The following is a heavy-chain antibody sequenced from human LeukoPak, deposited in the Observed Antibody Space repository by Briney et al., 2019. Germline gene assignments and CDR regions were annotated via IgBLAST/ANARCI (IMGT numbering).Heavy chain of an antibody. CDR3: AKRSCSGGSCNFDY. CDR1: WFTFRSYA. J-gene: IGHJ4*02. D-gene: IGHD2-15*01. CDR2: ISDIGAAT. Sequence: GGSLRLSCAASWFTFRSYAMIWVRQAPGKGLEWVSAISDIGAATNYADSVKGRLTISRDNSKHTLYLQMNSLRAEDTAVYYCAKRSCSGGSCNFDYWGQGTLVTVSS. V-gene: IGHV3-23*01.